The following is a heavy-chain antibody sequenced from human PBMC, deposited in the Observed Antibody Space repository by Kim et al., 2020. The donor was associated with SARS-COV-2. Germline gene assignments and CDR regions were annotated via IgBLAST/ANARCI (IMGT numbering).Heavy chain of an antibody. Sequence: STYYADAVEGRFTISRDNSKNTLYLQMNSLRAEDTAVYYCARFGEFPFDYWGQGTLVTVSS. CDR2: ST. J-gene: IGHJ4*02. V-gene: IGHV3-23*01. D-gene: IGHD3-10*01. CDR3: ARFGEFPFDY.